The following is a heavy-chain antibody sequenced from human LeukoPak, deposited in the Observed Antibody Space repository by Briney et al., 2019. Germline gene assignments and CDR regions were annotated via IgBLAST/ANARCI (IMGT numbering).Heavy chain of an antibody. CDR2: IRYDGSNK. D-gene: IGHD2-2*01. CDR3: AKGVVVAPDVTPFDY. CDR1: GIIFSSYG. J-gene: IGHJ4*02. V-gene: IGHV3-30*02. Sequence: PGGSLRLSCAGSGIIFSSYGMHWVRQAPGKGLEWVAFIRYDGSNKYYADSVKGRFTISRDNSKNTLYLQMNSLRAEDTAVYYCAKGVVVAPDVTPFDYWGQGTLVTVSS.